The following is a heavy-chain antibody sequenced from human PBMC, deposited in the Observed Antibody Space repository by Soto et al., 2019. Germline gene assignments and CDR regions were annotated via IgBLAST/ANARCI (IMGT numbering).Heavy chain of an antibody. CDR3: AITGNLEAGNDAFDI. Sequence: GESLKISCKGSGYSFTSYWIGWVRQMPGKGLEWMGIIYPGDSDTSYSPSFQGQVTISADKSISTAYLQWSSLKASDTAMYYCAITGNLEAGNDAFDIWGQGTMVTVSS. V-gene: IGHV5-51*01. CDR2: IYPGDSDT. D-gene: IGHD6-19*01. CDR1: GYSFTSYW. J-gene: IGHJ3*02.